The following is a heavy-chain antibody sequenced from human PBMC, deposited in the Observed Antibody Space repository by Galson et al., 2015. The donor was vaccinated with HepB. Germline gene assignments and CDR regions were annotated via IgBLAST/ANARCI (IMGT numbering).Heavy chain of an antibody. CDR1: GYTFTGYY. V-gene: IGHV1-2*02. CDR3: ARGHSGYDYRYFDY. J-gene: IGHJ4*02. D-gene: IGHD5-12*01. CDR2: INPNSGGT. Sequence: SVKVSCKASGYTFTGYYMHWVRQAPGQGLEWMGWINPNSGGTNYAQKFQGRVTMTRDTSISTAYMELSRLRSDDTAVYYCARGHSGYDYRYFDYWGQGTLVTVSS.